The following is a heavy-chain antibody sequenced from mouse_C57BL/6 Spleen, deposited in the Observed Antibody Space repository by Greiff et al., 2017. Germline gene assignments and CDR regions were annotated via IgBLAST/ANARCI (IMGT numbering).Heavy chain of an antibody. J-gene: IGHJ4*01. D-gene: IGHD3-2*02. CDR2: ISYDGSN. CDR1: GYSITSGYY. V-gene: IGHV3-6*01. CDR3: ARAQATFAMDY. Sequence: DVMLVESGPGLVKPSQSLSLTCSVTGYSITSGYYWNWIRQFPGNKLEWMGYISYDGSNNYNPSLKNRISITRDQSKNQFFLKLNSVTTEDTATYYCARAQATFAMDYWGQGTSVTVSS.